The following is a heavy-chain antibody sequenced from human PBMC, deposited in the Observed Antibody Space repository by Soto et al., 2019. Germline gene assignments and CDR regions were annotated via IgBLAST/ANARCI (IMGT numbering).Heavy chain of an antibody. V-gene: IGHV2-5*02. J-gene: IGHJ5*02. Sequence: QITLKESGPTLVKPTQTLTLTCTFSGFSLSTSGVGVGWIRQPPGKALEWLALIYWDDDKRYSPSLKSGLTITKDTSKNQVVLTMTNMDPVDTATYYCAHRAGTTDVRWFDPWGQGTLVTVSS. CDR1: GFSLSTSGVG. CDR2: IYWDDDK. D-gene: IGHD1-7*01. CDR3: AHRAGTTDVRWFDP.